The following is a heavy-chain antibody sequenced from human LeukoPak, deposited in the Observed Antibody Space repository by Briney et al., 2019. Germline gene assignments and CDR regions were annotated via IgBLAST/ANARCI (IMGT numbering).Heavy chain of an antibody. CDR2: INAGNGNT. Sequence: GASVKVSCKAPGYTFTSYAMRWVRQAPGQRLEWMGWINAGNGNTKYSQKFQGRVTITRDTSASTAYMELSSLRSEDTAVYYCARVDYDILTGYSDVYFDYWGREPWSPSPQ. V-gene: IGHV1-3*01. CDR1: GYTFTSYA. J-gene: IGHJ4*02. D-gene: IGHD3-9*01. CDR3: ARVDYDILTGYSDVYFDY.